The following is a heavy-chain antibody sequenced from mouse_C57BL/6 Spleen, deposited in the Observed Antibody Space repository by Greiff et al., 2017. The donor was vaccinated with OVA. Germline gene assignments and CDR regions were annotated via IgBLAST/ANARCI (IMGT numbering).Heavy chain of an antibody. CDR2: IDPSDSYT. Sequence: QVQLQQPGAELVMPGASVKLSCKASGYTFTSYWMHWVKQRPGQGLEWIGEIDPSDSYTNYNQKFKGKATLTVDKSSSTASMQLSSLTSEDSAVYYYARDYGSPDYYAMDYWGQGTSVTVSS. J-gene: IGHJ4*01. CDR3: ARDYGSPDYYAMDY. V-gene: IGHV1-69*01. CDR1: GYTFTSYW. D-gene: IGHD1-1*01.